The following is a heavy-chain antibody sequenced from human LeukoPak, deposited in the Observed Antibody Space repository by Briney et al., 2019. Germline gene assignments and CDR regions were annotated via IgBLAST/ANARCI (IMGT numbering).Heavy chain of an antibody. Sequence: SQTLSLTCAISGDSVSSNSAAWNWIRQSPSRGLEWLGRPYYRSKGYNDYAVSVTSRITINPDTSKNQFSLQLNSVTPEDTAVYYCARECEYNWKYCWFDPWGQGTLVTVSS. CDR1: GDSVSSNSAA. CDR3: ARECEYNWKYCWFDP. D-gene: IGHD1-7*01. V-gene: IGHV6-1*01. CDR2: PYYRSKGYN. J-gene: IGHJ5*02.